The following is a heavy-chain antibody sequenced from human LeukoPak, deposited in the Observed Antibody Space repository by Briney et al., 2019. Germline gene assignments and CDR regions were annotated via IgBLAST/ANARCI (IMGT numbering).Heavy chain of an antibody. CDR1: GFTFSSYG. Sequence: PGGSLRLSCAASGFTFSSYGMHWVRQAPGKGLEWVAFIRYDGSNKYYADSVKGRFTISRDNSKNTLYLQMNSLRAEDTAVYYCANLGYYGGNVAFDYWGQGTLVTVSS. V-gene: IGHV3-30*02. J-gene: IGHJ4*02. CDR2: IRYDGSNK. D-gene: IGHD4-23*01. CDR3: ANLGYYGGNVAFDY.